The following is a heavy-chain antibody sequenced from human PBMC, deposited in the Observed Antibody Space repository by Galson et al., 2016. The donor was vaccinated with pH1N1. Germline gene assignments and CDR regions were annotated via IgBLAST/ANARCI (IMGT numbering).Heavy chain of an antibody. CDR1: VDSVSSNSAA. V-gene: IGHV6-1*01. D-gene: IGHD3-3*01. CDR3: ARHSPGSGVGVFDC. Sequence: CAISVDSVSSNSAAWNWIRQSPSRGLEWLGRTYYRSNWFYNYAVSVQGRITINPDTSKNQFSLQLNSVTPEDTAVYYCARHSPGSGVGVFDCWGQGTLVTVSS. CDR2: TYYRSNWFY. J-gene: IGHJ4*02.